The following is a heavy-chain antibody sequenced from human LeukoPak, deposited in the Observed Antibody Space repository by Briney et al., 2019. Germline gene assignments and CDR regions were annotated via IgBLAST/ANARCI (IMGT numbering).Heavy chain of an antibody. D-gene: IGHD2-21*02. V-gene: IGHV4-34*01. J-gene: IGHJ3*02. CDR3: TAYCGGDCYSRSDAFDI. Sequence: KASETLSLTCAVYGGSFSGYYWSWIRQPPGKGLEWIGEINHSGSTNYNPSLKSRVTISVDTSKNQFSLKLSSVTAADTAVYYCTAYCGGDCYSRSDAFDIWGQGTMVTVSS. CDR2: INHSGST. CDR1: GGSFSGYY.